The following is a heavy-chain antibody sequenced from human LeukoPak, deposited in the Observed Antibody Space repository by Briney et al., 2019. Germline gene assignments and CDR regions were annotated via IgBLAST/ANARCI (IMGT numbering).Heavy chain of an antibody. D-gene: IGHD6-13*01. V-gene: IGHV3-30*02. J-gene: IGHJ4*02. CDR2: IRYDGSEK. Sequence: GSLRLSCEASGFTFSTYGMHWVCQAPGKGLEWVAYIRYDGSEKYYVDSVKGRFTISRDNSKNTVYLQMNSLRPEDTAVYYCAKIGAAGSWNYFDYWGQGTLVTVSS. CDR3: AKIGAAGSWNYFDY. CDR1: GFTFSTYG.